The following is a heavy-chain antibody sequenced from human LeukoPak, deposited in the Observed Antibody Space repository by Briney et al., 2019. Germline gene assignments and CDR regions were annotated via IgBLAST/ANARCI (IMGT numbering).Heavy chain of an antibody. CDR1: GFTFSSYG. CDR3: ARGDTIYLGSAAIYV. J-gene: IGHJ6*02. Sequence: GGSLRLSCAASGFTFSSYGMHWARQARGKGLEGGAVVWYDGSNKFYADSVRGRSTIYRDNSKNTLYLQMNSLRAEDTAVYYCARGDTIYLGSAAIYVRGQGTTVTVSS. V-gene: IGHV3-33*08. CDR2: VWYDGSNK. D-gene: IGHD1-26*01.